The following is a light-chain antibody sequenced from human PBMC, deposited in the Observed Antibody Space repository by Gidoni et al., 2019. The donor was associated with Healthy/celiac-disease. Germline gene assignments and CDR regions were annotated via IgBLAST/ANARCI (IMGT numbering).Light chain of an antibody. J-gene: IGLJ2*01. Sequence: SYLLTPPPPVSVAPGKTARITWGGNNIGSKSVHWYQQKPGQAPVLVVYDDSDRPSGIPERFSGSNSGNTATLTISRVEAGDEADYYCQVWDSSSDHVVFGGGTKLTVL. CDR2: DDS. V-gene: IGLV3-21*03. CDR1: NIGSKS. CDR3: QVWDSSSDHVV.